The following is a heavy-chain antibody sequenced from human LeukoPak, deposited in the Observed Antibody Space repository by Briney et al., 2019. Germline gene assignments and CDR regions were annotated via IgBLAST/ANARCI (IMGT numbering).Heavy chain of an antibody. CDR1: GFTFSNYW. V-gene: IGHV3-7*01. CDR3: ARWGMTYGAFDY. CDR2: IKQDGSEK. D-gene: IGHD1-14*01. Sequence: PGGSLRLSCAASGFTFSNYWMSWVRQAPGKGLEWVANIKQDGSEKYYVDSVKGRFIISRDNAKNSLYLQMNSLRAEDTAVYYCARWGMTYGAFDYWGQGTLVTVSS. J-gene: IGHJ4*02.